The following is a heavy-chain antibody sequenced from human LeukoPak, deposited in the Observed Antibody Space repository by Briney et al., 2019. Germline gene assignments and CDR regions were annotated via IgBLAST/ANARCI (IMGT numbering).Heavy chain of an antibody. CDR3: TRATAGFDY. CDR2: IGTAGAT. J-gene: IGHJ4*02. CDR1: GFTFSSYD. Sequence: GGSLRLSCAASGFTFSSYDMHWVRQTTGKGLEWVSGIGTAGATFYPGSVKGRFTISRENAKNSLYLQMNNLRVGDTAVYYCTRATAGFDYWGQGTLVTVSP. V-gene: IGHV3-13*01.